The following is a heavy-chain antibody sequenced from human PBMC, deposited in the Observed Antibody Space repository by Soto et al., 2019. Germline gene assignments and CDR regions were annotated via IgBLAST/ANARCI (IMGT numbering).Heavy chain of an antibody. D-gene: IGHD4-4*01. V-gene: IGHV4-39*01. CDR3: YYSNPDYYYYYGMDV. J-gene: IGHJ6*02. CDR2: IYYSGST. CDR1: GGSISSSSYY. Sequence: SETRSLTCTVSGGSISSSSYYGGGIRQPPGKGLEWIGSIYYSGSTYYNPSLKSRVTISVDTSKNQFSLKLSSVTAADTAVYYCYYSNPDYYYYYGMDVWGQGTTVTVSS.